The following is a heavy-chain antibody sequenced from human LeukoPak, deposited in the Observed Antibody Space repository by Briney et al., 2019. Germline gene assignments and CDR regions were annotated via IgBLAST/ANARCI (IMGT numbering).Heavy chain of an antibody. Sequence: PGGSLRLSCAGSGFTFRSYAMHWVRQAPGKGLVWVSRINGDGSMTGYADPVKGRFTISRDNANNTLCLQMNSLRAEDTGLYYCVRGVWSDYWGQGTLVTVSS. D-gene: IGHD6-19*01. CDR3: VRGVWSDY. CDR1: GFTFRSYA. J-gene: IGHJ4*02. V-gene: IGHV3-74*01. CDR2: INGDGSMT.